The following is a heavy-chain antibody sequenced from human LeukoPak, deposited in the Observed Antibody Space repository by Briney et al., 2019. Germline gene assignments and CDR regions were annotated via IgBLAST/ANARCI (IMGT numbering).Heavy chain of an antibody. CDR3: AVDTAMEFYYYGMDV. V-gene: IGHV3-53*01. CDR2: VYSGGST. CDR1: GFTVSSNY. Sequence: PGGSLRLSCAASGFTVSSNYMNWVRQAPVKGLEWVSVVYSGGSTIYADSVKGRFTISRDNSKNTLYLQMNSLRAEDTAVYYCAVDTAMEFYYYGMDVWGQGTTVTVSS. J-gene: IGHJ6*02. D-gene: IGHD5-18*01.